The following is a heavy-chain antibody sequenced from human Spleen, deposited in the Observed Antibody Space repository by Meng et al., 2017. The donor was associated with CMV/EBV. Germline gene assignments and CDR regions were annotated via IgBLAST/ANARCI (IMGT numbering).Heavy chain of an antibody. Sequence: SETLSLTCTVSGDSVSSSGYFWGFIRQPPGKGLEWIGTIYHGGNTYYNPSLKSRVTLSVDTSKNQFSLQLNSVTAADTAVYYCARHLRGYSWPKSDWGQGTLVTVSS. CDR3: ARHLRGYSWPKSD. D-gene: IGHD1-26*01. J-gene: IGHJ4*02. V-gene: IGHV4-39*01. CDR1: GDSVSSSGYF. CDR2: IYHGGNT.